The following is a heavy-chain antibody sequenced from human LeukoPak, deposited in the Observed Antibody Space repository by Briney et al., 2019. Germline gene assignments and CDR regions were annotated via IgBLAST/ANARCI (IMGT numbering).Heavy chain of an antibody. V-gene: IGHV1-8*03. CDR1: GYTFTSYD. J-gene: IGHJ1*01. Sequence: ASVKVSCKASGYTFTSYDINWVRQATGQGLEWMGWMNPNSGNTGYAQKFQGRVTITRNTSINTAYMELSSLSSEDTAVYYCATNVREAHHFHYWGQGTLVTVSS. CDR3: ATNVREAHHFHY. D-gene: IGHD6-6*01. CDR2: MNPNSGNT.